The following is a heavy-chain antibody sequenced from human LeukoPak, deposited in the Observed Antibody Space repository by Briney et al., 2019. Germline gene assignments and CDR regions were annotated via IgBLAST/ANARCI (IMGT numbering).Heavy chain of an antibody. CDR3: ARELVGCSGGSCYSVGRFDY. J-gene: IGHJ4*02. CDR1: GGSISSYY. CDR2: IYYSGST. V-gene: IGHV4-59*01. D-gene: IGHD2-15*01. Sequence: SETLSLTCTVSGGSISSYYWSWIRQPPGKGLEWIWYIYYSGSTNYNPSLKSRVTISVDTSKNQFSLKLSSVTAADTAVYYCARELVGCSGGSCYSVGRFDYWGQGTLVTVSS.